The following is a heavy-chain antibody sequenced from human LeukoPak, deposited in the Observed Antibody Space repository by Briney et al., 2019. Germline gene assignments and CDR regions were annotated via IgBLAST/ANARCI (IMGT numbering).Heavy chain of an antibody. CDR2: INPDSGGT. CDR1: GYTFTGYY. Sequence: ASVKVSCKASGYTFTGYYMHWVRQAPGQGLEWMGWINPDSGGTNYAQKFQGRVTMTRDTSISTAYMELSRLRSDDTAVYYCAISSSCYTFGLDYWGQGTLVTVSS. J-gene: IGHJ4*02. V-gene: IGHV1-2*02. D-gene: IGHD6-13*01. CDR3: AISSSCYTFGLDY.